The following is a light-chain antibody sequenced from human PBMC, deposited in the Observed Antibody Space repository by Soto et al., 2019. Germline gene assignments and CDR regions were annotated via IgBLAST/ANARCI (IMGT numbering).Light chain of an antibody. J-gene: IGKJ5*01. V-gene: IGKV1-16*02. CDR3: QQYHSYPIT. Sequence: DIQMTQSPSSLSASVGDRVTITCRASQDISNYLAWFQQKPGKAPKSLIYTASNLQSGVPSKFSGSGSRTDFTLTISSLQPEDLSTDYCQQYHSYPITFGQGTRLEIK. CDR1: QDISNY. CDR2: TAS.